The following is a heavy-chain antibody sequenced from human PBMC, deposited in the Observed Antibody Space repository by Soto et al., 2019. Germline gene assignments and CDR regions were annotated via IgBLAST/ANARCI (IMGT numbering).Heavy chain of an antibody. V-gene: IGHV1-18*01. CDR2: ISAYNGNT. Sequence: ASVKVSCKASGYTFTSYGISWVRQAPGQGLEWMGWISAYNGNTKYAQKLQGRATMTTDTSTRKAYMELSSLRYEDTAVYYCARDKGVYGSGSFNYWGQGNMVTVYS. CDR3: ARDKGVYGSGSFNY. CDR1: GYTFTSYG. D-gene: IGHD3-10*01. J-gene: IGHJ4*02.